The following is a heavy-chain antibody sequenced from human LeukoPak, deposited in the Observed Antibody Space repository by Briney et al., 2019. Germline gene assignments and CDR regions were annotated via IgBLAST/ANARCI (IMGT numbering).Heavy chain of an antibody. J-gene: IGHJ4*02. CDR1: GGFTSSYY. CDR2: IYYSGST. CDR3: ARVLGVETIFDY. Sequence: SETLSLTCTVSGGFTSSYYWSWIRQPPGKGLEWIGYIYYSGSTNYNPSLKSRVTISVDTSKNQFSLKLSSVTAADTAVYYCARVLGVETIFDYWGQGTLVTVSS. V-gene: IGHV4-59*01. D-gene: IGHD2-15*01.